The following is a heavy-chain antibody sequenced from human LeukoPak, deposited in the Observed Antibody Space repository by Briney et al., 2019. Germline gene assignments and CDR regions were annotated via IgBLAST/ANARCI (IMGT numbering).Heavy chain of an antibody. J-gene: IGHJ4*02. D-gene: IGHD3-3*01. CDR2: ISSSSSTI. CDR1: GFTFSTNS. V-gene: IGHV3-48*02. Sequence: PGGSLRLSCAASGFTFSTNSMNWVRQAPGKGLEWVSYISSSSSTIHYADSVKGRFTISRDDAKNSLYMQMNSLRDEDTAVYYRARDLFWAFDYWGQGALVTVSS. CDR3: ARDLFWAFDY.